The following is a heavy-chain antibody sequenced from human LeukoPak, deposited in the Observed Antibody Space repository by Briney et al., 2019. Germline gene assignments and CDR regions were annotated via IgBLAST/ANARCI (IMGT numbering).Heavy chain of an antibody. J-gene: IGHJ4*02. D-gene: IGHD3-10*01. CDR1: GGSISSGSYY. Sequence: SETLSLTCTVSGGSISSGSYYWSWIRQPAGKGLEWIGRIYTSGSTNYNPSLKSRVTISVDTSKNQFSLKLSSVTAADTAVYYCARGKLYGSGSYYKGNFDYWGQGTLVTVSS. V-gene: IGHV4-61*02. CDR3: ARGKLYGSGSYYKGNFDY. CDR2: IYTSGST.